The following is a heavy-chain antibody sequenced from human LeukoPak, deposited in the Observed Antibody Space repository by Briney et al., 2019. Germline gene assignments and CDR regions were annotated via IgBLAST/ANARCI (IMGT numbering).Heavy chain of an antibody. CDR1: GF. CDR3: AKDIGSGWAPPYYFDY. D-gene: IGHD6-19*01. Sequence: GGSLRLSCAASGFIHWVRQAPGKGLEWVSGISWNSGSIGYADSVKGRFTISRDNAKNSLYLQMNSLRAEDTALYYCAKDIGSGWAPPYYFDYWGQGTLVTVSS. CDR2: ISWNSGSI. J-gene: IGHJ4*02. V-gene: IGHV3-9*01.